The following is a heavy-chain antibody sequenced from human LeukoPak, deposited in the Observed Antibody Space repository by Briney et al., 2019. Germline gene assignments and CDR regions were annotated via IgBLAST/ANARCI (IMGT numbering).Heavy chain of an antibody. Sequence: GGSLRLSCAASGFTFSSYEMNWVRQAPGKGVEGVSYFSSSGSTIYHADSVKGRFTISRDKAKNSMYLQMNNLRAEDTAVYYCARDLSTYCGGDCYGIFDYWGQGTLVTVSS. CDR3: ARDLSTYCGGDCYGIFDY. CDR2: FSSSGSTI. D-gene: IGHD2-21*02. V-gene: IGHV3-48*03. CDR1: GFTFSSYE. J-gene: IGHJ4*02.